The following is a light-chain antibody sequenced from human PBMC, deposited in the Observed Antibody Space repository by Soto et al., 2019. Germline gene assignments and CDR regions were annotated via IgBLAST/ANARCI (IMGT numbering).Light chain of an antibody. Sequence: DIQMTQSPSTLSASVGDRVTITCRASQTISNWLAWYQQKPGKAPKVLIYDASSLGSGVPSRFRGSGSGTEFILTISSLQPDDFATYYCQQYNSSPTFGQGTKVEIK. CDR3: QQYNSSPT. CDR1: QTISNW. J-gene: IGKJ1*01. V-gene: IGKV1-5*01. CDR2: DAS.